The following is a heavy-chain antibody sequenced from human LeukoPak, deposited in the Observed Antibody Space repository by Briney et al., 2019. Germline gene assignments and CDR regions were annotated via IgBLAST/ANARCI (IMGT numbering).Heavy chain of an antibody. CDR3: AEYYYYDSSGYQQYYFDY. J-gene: IGHJ4*02. CDR2: ISNSGGRT. D-gene: IGHD3-22*01. V-gene: IGHV3-23*01. Sequence: GGSLRLSCAASGFTFSSYAMSWVRQAPGKGLEWVSGISNSGGRTYYADSVKGRFTISRDNSKNTLYLPMNSLRAEDTAVYYCAEYYYYDSSGYQQYYFDYWGQGTLVTVSS. CDR1: GFTFSSYA.